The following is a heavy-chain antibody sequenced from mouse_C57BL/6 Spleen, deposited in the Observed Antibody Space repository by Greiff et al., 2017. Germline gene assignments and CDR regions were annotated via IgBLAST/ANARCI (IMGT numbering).Heavy chain of an antibody. CDR2: INPNNGGT. Sequence: VQLQQSGPELVKPGASVKMSCKASGYTFTDYNMHWVKQSHGKSLEWIGYINPNNGGTSYNQKFKGKATLTVNKYSSTAYMELRSLTSEDSAVYYCAREENYGNYWFAYWGQGTLVTVSA. V-gene: IGHV1-22*01. J-gene: IGHJ3*01. CDR1: GYTFTDYN. D-gene: IGHD2-1*01. CDR3: AREENYGNYWFAY.